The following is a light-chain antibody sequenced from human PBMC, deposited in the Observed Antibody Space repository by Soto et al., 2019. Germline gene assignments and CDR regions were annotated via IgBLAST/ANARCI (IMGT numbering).Light chain of an antibody. CDR1: SSDVGGYNY. V-gene: IGLV2-11*01. J-gene: IGLJ1*01. CDR2: DVS. CDR3: CSYAGSYTIYV. Sequence: QSALTQPRSVSGSPGQSVTISCTGTSSDVGGYNYVSWYQQHPGKAPKLMIYDVSKRPSGVPDRFSGCKSGNTASLTISALQAEDEADYYCCSYAGSYTIYVFGTGTKVTVL.